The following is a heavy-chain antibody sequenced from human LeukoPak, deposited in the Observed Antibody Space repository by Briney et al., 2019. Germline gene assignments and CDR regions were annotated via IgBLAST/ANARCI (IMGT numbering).Heavy chain of an antibody. CDR3: ATQRDGYPSWFDP. J-gene: IGHJ5*02. V-gene: IGHV4-34*01. Sequence: SETLSLTCAVYGGSLSGYYWSWIRQPPGKGLEWIGEISHSGSTSYNPSLKSRVTISVVTSKNQFSLNLKSVTAADTAVYYCATQRDGYPSWFDPWGQGTLVTVSS. CDR2: ISHSGST. D-gene: IGHD1-1*01. CDR1: GGSLSGYY.